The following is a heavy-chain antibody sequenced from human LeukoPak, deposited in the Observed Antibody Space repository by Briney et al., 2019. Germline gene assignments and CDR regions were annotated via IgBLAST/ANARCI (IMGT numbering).Heavy chain of an antibody. CDR3: ASVVQLENGGHYPNYYYYYMDV. V-gene: IGHV4-61*09. CDR1: GGSISRGNYY. D-gene: IGHD1-1*01. J-gene: IGHJ6*03. CDR2: IYSSGNT. Sequence: PSETLSLTCTVSGGSISRGNYYWSWIRQPAGKGLEWMGHIYSSGNTKYNPSLKGRVTISRDTSKNQFSLKVSSATAADTAVYYCASVVQLENGGHYPNYYYYYMDVWGKGTTVTVSS.